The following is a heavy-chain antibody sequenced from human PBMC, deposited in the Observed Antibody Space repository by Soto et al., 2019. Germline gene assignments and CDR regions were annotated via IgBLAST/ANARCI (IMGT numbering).Heavy chain of an antibody. CDR3: ARGEAYSGGDCYPVHY. CDR2: IIPIFGTA. Sequence: QVQLVQSGAEVKKPGSSVKVSCKASGGTFSSYAISWVRQAPGQGLEWMGGIIPIFGTANYAQKFQGRVTITADESTSTAYMELSSLRSEDTAVYYCARGEAYSGGDCYPVHYWGQGTLVTVSS. CDR1: GGTFSSYA. J-gene: IGHJ4*02. D-gene: IGHD2-21*02. V-gene: IGHV1-69*12.